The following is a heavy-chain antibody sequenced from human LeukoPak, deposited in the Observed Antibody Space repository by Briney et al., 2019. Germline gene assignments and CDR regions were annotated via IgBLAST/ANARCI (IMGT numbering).Heavy chain of an antibody. V-gene: IGHV1-69*04. CDR3: ARGVVGATVVWFDP. Sequence: ASVKVSCKASGGTFSSYAISWVRQATGQGLEWMGRIIPILGIANYAQKFQGRVTITADKSTSTAYMELSSLRSEDTAVYYCARGVVGATVVWFDPWGQGTLVTVSS. J-gene: IGHJ5*02. D-gene: IGHD1-26*01. CDR1: GGTFSSYA. CDR2: IIPILGIA.